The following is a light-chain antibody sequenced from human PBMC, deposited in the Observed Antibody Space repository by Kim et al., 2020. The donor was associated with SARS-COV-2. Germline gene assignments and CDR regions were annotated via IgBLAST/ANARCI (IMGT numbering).Light chain of an antibody. CDR3: QAWDSSTVV. Sequence: SYELTQPPSVSVSPGQTASITCSGDNLGDKYACWYQQKPGQSPALVIYQDTKRPSGIPERFSGSNSGNTATLTISGTQAIDEADYYCQAWDSSTVVFGGGTQLTVL. V-gene: IGLV3-1*01. CDR2: QDT. J-gene: IGLJ2*01. CDR1: NLGDKY.